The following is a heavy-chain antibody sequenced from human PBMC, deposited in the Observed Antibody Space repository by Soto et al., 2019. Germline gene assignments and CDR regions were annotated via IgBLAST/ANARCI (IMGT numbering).Heavy chain of an antibody. V-gene: IGHV4-31*03. CDR3: ARLWNDVREQEGVNWFDP. CDR2: IYDSGST. D-gene: IGHD1-1*01. J-gene: IGHJ5*02. CDR1: GASISSGDYY. Sequence: TLSLTCTVSGASISSGDYYWNLIRQHPGKGLEWIGYIYDSGSTSYNPSLMSRLTISVDTSKNQFSLKLSYVTGADTAVYYCARLWNDVREQEGVNWFDPWGQGTLVTVSS.